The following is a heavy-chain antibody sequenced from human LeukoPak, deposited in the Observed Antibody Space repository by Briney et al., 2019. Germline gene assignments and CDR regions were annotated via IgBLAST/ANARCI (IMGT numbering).Heavy chain of an antibody. CDR2: IIPIFGTA. CDR1: GGTFSSYA. Sequence: APVKVSCKASGGTFSSYAISWVRQAPGQGLEWMGGIIPIFGTANYAQKFQGRVTITADESTSTAYMELSSLRSEDTAVYYCARGEGAVVISWFDPWGQGTLVTVSS. D-gene: IGHD3-22*01. J-gene: IGHJ5*02. V-gene: IGHV1-69*13. CDR3: ARGEGAVVISWFDP.